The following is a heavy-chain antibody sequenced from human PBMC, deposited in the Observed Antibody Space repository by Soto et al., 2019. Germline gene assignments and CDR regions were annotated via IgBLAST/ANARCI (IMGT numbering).Heavy chain of an antibody. D-gene: IGHD3-16*01. CDR1: GGTFSSYA. CDR3: AKPQINWYYYYGMDV. CDR2: IIPIFGTA. J-gene: IGHJ6*02. Sequence: VKVSCKASGGTFSSYAISWVRQAPGQGLEWMGGIIPIFGTANYAQKFQGRVTITADESTSTAYMELSSLRSEDTAVYYCAKPQINWYYYYGMDVWGQGTTVTVSS. V-gene: IGHV1-69*01.